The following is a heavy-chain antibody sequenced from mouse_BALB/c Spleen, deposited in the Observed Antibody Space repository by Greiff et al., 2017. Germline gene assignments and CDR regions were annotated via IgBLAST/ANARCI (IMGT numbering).Heavy chain of an antibody. CDR2: IYPGNSDT. D-gene: IGHD1-1*01. CDR1: GYTFTSYW. Sequence: VQLKESGTVLARPGASVKMSCKASGYTFTSYWMHWVKQRPGQGLEWIGAIYPGNSDTSYNQKFKGKAKLTAVTSTSTAYMELSSLTNEDSAVYYCTEKPNYYGSSYFDVWGAGTTVTVSS. V-gene: IGHV1-5*01. CDR3: TEKPNYYGSSYFDV. J-gene: IGHJ1*01.